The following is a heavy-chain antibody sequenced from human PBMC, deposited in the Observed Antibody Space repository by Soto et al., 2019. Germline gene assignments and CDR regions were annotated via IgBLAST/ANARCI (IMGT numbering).Heavy chain of an antibody. D-gene: IGHD6-13*01. CDR3: ARDFGSYTTSYYWFDL. Sequence: ASVKVSCKASGYTFTSYAINWVRQAPGQGLEWMGWINTNTGSPTYVQGFTGRFVFPSDTSVSTAYLEIYSLKAEDTATYYCARDFGSYTTSYYWFDLWGQGTLVTVSS. CDR2: INTNTGSP. J-gene: IGHJ5*02. V-gene: IGHV7-4-1*01. CDR1: GYTFTSYA.